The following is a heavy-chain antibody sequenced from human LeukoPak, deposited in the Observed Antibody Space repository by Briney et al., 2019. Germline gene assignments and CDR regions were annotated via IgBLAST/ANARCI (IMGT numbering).Heavy chain of an antibody. CDR2: IYYSGST. CDR3: ARDVVEMATTNLFDY. CDR1: GGSISSSSYY. Sequence: PSETLSLTCTVSGGSISSSSYYWGWIRQPPGKGLEWIGSIYYSGSTYYNPSLKSRVTISVDTSKNQFSLKLSSVTAADTAVYYCARDVVEMATTNLFDYWGQGTLVTVS. J-gene: IGHJ4*02. D-gene: IGHD5-24*01. V-gene: IGHV4-39*07.